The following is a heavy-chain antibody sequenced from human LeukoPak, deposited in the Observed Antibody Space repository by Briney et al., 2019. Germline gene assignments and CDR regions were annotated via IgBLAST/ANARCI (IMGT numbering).Heavy chain of an antibody. Sequence: GGSLTLSCAASGFTFSTYGIHWVSQAPDKGLEWVAVISYDRSNKYYADSVKGRFTISRDNSKTTLYLQMNSLRAEDTAVYYCAMSTHSSGYDDSFDIWGQGKMVTVSS. CDR3: AMSTHSSGYDDSFDI. J-gene: IGHJ3*02. V-gene: IGHV3-30*03. D-gene: IGHD3-22*01. CDR2: ISYDRSNK. CDR1: GFTFSTYG.